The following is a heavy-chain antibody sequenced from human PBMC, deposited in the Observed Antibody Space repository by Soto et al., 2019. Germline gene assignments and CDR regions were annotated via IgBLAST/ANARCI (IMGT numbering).Heavy chain of an antibody. Sequence: SETLSLTCADYGGPFSGHYWTWIRQAPGKGLEWIGEISFGWDTNYSPSLKSRVSISIETSKGRIFLRLPSVTAADTGIYYCARRLTLGQNAFDPWGQGTLVTVSS. CDR3: ARRLTLGQNAFDP. D-gene: IGHD1-1*01. CDR2: ISFGWDT. V-gene: IGHV4-34*01. J-gene: IGHJ5*02. CDR1: GGPFSGHY.